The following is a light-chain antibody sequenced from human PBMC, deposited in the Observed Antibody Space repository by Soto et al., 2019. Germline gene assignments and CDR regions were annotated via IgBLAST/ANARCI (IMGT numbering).Light chain of an antibody. J-gene: IGKJ4*01. CDR3: QHYNNWPLT. V-gene: IGKV3-15*01. Sequence: EIVMTQSPATLSVSPGERATLSCRASQSVSINLAWYQQKPGQAPRLLINGASTRATGIPARFSGSGSGTEFTLTISSLQSEDFAVSYCQHYNNWPLTFGGGTKVEIK. CDR1: QSVSIN. CDR2: GAS.